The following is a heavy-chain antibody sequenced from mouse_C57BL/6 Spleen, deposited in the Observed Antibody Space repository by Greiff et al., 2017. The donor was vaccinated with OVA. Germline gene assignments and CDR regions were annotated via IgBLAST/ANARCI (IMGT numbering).Heavy chain of an antibody. D-gene: IGHD4-1*02. CDR3: ARDQLSYWYFDV. Sequence: EVQLQESGPGLVKPSQSLSLTCSVTGYSITSGYYWNWIRQFPGNKLEWMGYISYDGSNNYNPSLKNRISITRDTSKNQFFLKLNSVTTEDTATYYCARDQLSYWYFDVWGTGTTVTVSS. CDR1: GYSITSGYY. J-gene: IGHJ1*03. V-gene: IGHV3-6*01. CDR2: ISYDGSN.